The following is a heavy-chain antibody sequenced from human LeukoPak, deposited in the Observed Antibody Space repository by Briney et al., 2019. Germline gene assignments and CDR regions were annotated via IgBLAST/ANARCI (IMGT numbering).Heavy chain of an antibody. D-gene: IGHD3-22*01. Sequence: GGSLRLSCADSGVTFSTYWMRWVRQAPGKGVEWVANINQGGSEKYSVDSVKGGFTISRENVKKSLYMQMNSLRAEDTAVYYCARIYDNSGYYDYWGQGTLVTLSS. J-gene: IGHJ4*02. CDR1: GVTFSTYW. V-gene: IGHV3-7*04. CDR3: ARIYDNSGYYDY. CDR2: INQGGSEK.